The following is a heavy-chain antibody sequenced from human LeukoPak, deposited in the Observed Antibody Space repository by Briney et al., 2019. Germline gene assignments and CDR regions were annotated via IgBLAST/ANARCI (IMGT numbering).Heavy chain of an antibody. Sequence: PSETLSLTCAVYGGSFSGYYWSWIRQPPGKGPEWIGEINHSGSTNYNPSLKSRVTISVDTSKNQFSLKLSSVTAADTAVYYCARGGGSYYYWGQGTLVTVSS. V-gene: IGHV4-34*01. CDR3: ARGGGSYYY. J-gene: IGHJ4*02. CDR2: INHSGST. D-gene: IGHD1-26*01. CDR1: GGSFSGYY.